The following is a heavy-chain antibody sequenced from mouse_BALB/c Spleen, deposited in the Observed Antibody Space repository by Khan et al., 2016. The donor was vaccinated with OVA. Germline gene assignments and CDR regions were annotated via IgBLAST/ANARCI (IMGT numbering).Heavy chain of an antibody. Sequence: QIQLVQSGAELAKPGASVKMSCKASGYTFTTYWMHWVKQRPGQGLEWIGYINPTSGYTDYNEGFKDKATLSADKPSSTAYMQLSSLTTEDSAVYYCTRDRIDYWGQGTTLTVSS. CDR3: TRDRIDY. CDR1: GYTFTTYW. J-gene: IGHJ2*01. CDR2: INPTSGYT. V-gene: IGHV1-7*01.